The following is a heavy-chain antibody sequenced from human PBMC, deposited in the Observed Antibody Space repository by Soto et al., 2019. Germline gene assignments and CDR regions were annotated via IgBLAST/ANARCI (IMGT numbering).Heavy chain of an antibody. CDR3: ARDLATVGKGFDS. D-gene: IGHD5-12*01. CDR2: LYTGGTT. Sequence: GGSLRLSCAASGFSVTGDHMTWVRQAPGKGLEWVSSLYTGGTTYYADSVQGRFTISRDSSKNTLFLQMDRLRVEDSAVYYCARDLATVGKGFDSWGPGTLVTVSS. V-gene: IGHV3-53*01. CDR1: GFSVTGDH. J-gene: IGHJ4*02.